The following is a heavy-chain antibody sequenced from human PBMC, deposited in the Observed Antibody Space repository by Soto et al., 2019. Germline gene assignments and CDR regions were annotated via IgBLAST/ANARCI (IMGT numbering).Heavy chain of an antibody. D-gene: IGHD2-21*01. CDR2: IYRYGST. CDR1: GGSLSSCNW. Sequence: QVQLQESGPRLVKPSGTLSLTCAVYGGSLSSCNWWSWVRQPPGKGLEWIGEIYRYGSTSYNPSLKSRVTIAVDQSKNQIALKMTSLTAADTAVYFCSGGGRPGQIDWFDPWGQGILVTVSS. CDR3: SGGGRPGQIDWFDP. J-gene: IGHJ5*02. V-gene: IGHV4-4*02.